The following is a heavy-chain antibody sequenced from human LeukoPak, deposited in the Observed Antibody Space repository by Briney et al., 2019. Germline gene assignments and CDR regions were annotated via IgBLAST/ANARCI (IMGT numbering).Heavy chain of an antibody. J-gene: IGHJ4*02. CDR3: ARHFGYDDTSDYQGVPDY. CDR2: ISYTGNT. CDR1: GVSINSNTYS. Sequence: SETLSLTCTVSGVSINSNTYSWGWIRQPPGEGLEWIGTISYTGNTYYNSSLKSRLTISVDTSKTQFSLKLSSVTAADTAVYYCARHFGYDDTSDYQGVPDYWGQGSLVTVSS. D-gene: IGHD3-22*01. V-gene: IGHV4-39*01.